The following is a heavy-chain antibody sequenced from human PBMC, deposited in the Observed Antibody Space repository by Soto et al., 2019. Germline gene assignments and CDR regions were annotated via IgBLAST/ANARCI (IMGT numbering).Heavy chain of an antibody. D-gene: IGHD2-15*01. CDR2: ISAYNGNT. CDR1: GYPFTSYG. Sequence: GASVKVSFKASGYPFTSYGVSWVREAPGQGLEWMGWISAYNGNTNYAQKLQGRVTMTTDTSTSTAYMDLRSLRSDDTAVYYCARDTVVVVAATHGYYGMDVWGQGTTVTVSS. V-gene: IGHV1-18*01. J-gene: IGHJ6*02. CDR3: ARDTVVVVAATHGYYGMDV.